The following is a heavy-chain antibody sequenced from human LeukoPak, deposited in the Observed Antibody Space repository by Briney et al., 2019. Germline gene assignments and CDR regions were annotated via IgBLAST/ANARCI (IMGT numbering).Heavy chain of an antibody. V-gene: IGHV1-18*01. D-gene: IGHD5-12*01. J-gene: IGHJ5*02. Sequence: GASVKVSCKASGGTFSSYAISWVRQAPGQGLEWMGWISAYNGNTNYAQKLQGRVTMTTDTSTSTAYMELRSLRSDDTAVYYCARFLNWLRLGLSGSARFDPWGQGTLVTVSS. CDR1: GGTFSSYA. CDR3: ARFLNWLRLGLSGSARFDP. CDR2: ISAYNGNT.